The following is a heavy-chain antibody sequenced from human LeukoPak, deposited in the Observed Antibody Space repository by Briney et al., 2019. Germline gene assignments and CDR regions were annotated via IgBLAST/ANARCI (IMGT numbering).Heavy chain of an antibody. CDR3: ARGPPFYGDPQGDDY. V-gene: IGHV1-18*01. CDR1: GYTFTSYG. Sequence: GASVKVSCKASGYTFTSYGSSWVQQAPGQGLEWMGWISAYNGNTNYAQKLQGRVTMTTDTSTSTAYMELRSLRSDDTAVYYCARGPPFYGDPQGDDYWGQGTLVTVSS. J-gene: IGHJ4*02. CDR2: ISAYNGNT. D-gene: IGHD4-17*01.